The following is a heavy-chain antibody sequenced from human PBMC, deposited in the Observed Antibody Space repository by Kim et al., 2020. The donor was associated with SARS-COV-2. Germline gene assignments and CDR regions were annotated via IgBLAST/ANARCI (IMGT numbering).Heavy chain of an antibody. CDR1: GFTFGDYA. CDR3: TRSGWYRLRLDAFDI. D-gene: IGHD6-19*01. V-gene: IGHV3-49*03. J-gene: IGHJ3*02. CDR2: IRSKAYGGTT. Sequence: GGSLRLSCTASGFTFGDYAMSWFRQAPGKGLEWVGFIRSKAYGGTTEYAASVKGRFTISRDDSKSIAYLQMNSLKTEDTAVYYCTRSGWYRLRLDAFDIWGQGTMVTVSS.